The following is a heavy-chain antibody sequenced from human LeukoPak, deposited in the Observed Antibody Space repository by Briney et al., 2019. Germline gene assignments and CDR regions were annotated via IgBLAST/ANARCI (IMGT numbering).Heavy chain of an antibody. CDR3: ARDGSGLYSGYDYNYYYYLDV. Sequence: GASVRVSCTASGYTFTSYYMHWVRQAPGQGLEWMGLINPSGGSTSYAQKFQGRVTMTGDMSTSTVYMELSSLRSEGTAVYYCARDGSGLYSGYDYNYYYYLDVWGKGTTVTVSS. CDR1: GYTFTSYY. J-gene: IGHJ6*03. D-gene: IGHD5-12*01. CDR2: INPSGGST. V-gene: IGHV1-46*01.